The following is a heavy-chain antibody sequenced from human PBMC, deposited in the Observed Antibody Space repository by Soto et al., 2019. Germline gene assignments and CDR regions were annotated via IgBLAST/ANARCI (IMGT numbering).Heavy chain of an antibody. V-gene: IGHV4-59*01. Sequence: QVQLQESGPGLVKPSETLSLTCTVSGGSISSYYWSWIRQPPGKGLEWIGYIYYSGSTNYNPSLKHRVTISVDTSKNQFSLKLSSVTAADTAVYYCARSDGRYWGQGTLVTVSS. CDR2: IYYSGST. J-gene: IGHJ4*02. CDR1: GGSISSYY. CDR3: ARSDGRY.